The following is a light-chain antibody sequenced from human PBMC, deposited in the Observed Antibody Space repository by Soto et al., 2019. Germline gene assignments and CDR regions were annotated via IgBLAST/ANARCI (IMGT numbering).Light chain of an antibody. V-gene: IGKV3-20*01. J-gene: IGKJ5*01. CDR3: QQYAPSPAIT. Sequence: ETVLTQSPGTLSLSPGERVTLSCRASQSVSSNYLVWYQQKPGQAPRLLISGVSTRATGIPDRFSGSGSGTDSTLTISRLEPEDVAVYYCQQYAPSPAITFGQGTRVEIK. CDR1: QSVSSNY. CDR2: GVS.